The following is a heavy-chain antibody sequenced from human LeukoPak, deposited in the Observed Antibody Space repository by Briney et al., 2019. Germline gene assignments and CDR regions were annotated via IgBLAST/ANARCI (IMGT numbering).Heavy chain of an antibody. Sequence: ASVKVSCKASGYTFTGYYMHWVRQAPGQGLEWMGWINPNNGGTNYAHKFQGRVTMTRDTSISTAYMDLSSLRSDDTAVYYCARAGLGSGWYDYWGQGTLVTVSS. D-gene: IGHD6-19*01. CDR1: GYTFTGYY. J-gene: IGHJ4*02. V-gene: IGHV1-2*02. CDR3: ARAGLGSGWYDY. CDR2: INPNNGGT.